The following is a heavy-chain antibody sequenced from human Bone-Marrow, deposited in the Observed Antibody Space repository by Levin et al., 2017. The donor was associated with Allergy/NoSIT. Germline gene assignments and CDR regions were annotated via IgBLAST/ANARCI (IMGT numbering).Heavy chain of an antibody. Sequence: PSETLSLTCSVSGGSIGTYYWNWIRQSPGKGLEYIGYVYVSGSTNYNPSLKRRATMSVDTSKNQFSLRLTSVTAADTAVYYCARGQAYYDDSSGYVNFDYWGQGTLVTVSS. CDR1: GGSIGTYY. V-gene: IGHV4-59*01. J-gene: IGHJ4*02. CDR2: VYVSGST. CDR3: ARGQAYYDDSSGYVNFDY. D-gene: IGHD3-22*01.